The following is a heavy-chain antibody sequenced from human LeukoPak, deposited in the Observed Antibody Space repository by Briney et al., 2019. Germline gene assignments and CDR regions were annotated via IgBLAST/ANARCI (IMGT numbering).Heavy chain of an antibody. CDR1: GFTLSSYG. CDR2: ISYDGSNK. Sequence: GGSLRLSCAASGFTLSSYGMHWVRQAPGKGLEWVAVISYDGSNKYYADSVKGRFTISRDNSKNTLYLQMNSLRAEDTAVYYCAKDIGQLWYFYYYYYGMDVWGKGTTVTVSS. J-gene: IGHJ6*04. V-gene: IGHV3-30*18. CDR3: AKDIGQLWYFYYYYYGMDV. D-gene: IGHD5-18*01.